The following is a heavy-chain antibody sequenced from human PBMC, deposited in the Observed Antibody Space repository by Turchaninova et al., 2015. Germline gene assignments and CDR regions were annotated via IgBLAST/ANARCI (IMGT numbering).Heavy chain of an antibody. CDR1: GFTFSNAW. J-gene: IGHJ4*02. V-gene: IGHV3-15*01. CDR3: TTASGSPPVVF. CDR2: IKSKSDGGTT. Sequence: EVQLVESGGGLVKPGGSLRLSCAASGFTFSNAWMSWVRQAPGKGLEWVGRIKSKSDGGTTDYAAPGKGRFTISRDDSKTTLYLQMNSRKTEDTAVYYCTTASGSPPVVFWGQGTLVTVSS. D-gene: IGHD1-26*01.